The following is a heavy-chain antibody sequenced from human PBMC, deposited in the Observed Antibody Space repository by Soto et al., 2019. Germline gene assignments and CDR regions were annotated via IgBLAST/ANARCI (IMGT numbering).Heavy chain of an antibody. CDR3: ATQEVGGTYVYTFDP. J-gene: IGHJ5*02. Sequence: QLQLQESGPGLVKPSETLSLTCTVSGGSISSSSYYWGWIRQPPGKGLEWIGSIYCSGSTYYNPSLKSRVTISVDTSKNHFSLKLSSVTAAATAVYYCATQEVGGTYVYTFDPWGQGTLVTVSS. D-gene: IGHD1-26*01. V-gene: IGHV4-39*02. CDR1: GGSISSSSYY. CDR2: IYCSGST.